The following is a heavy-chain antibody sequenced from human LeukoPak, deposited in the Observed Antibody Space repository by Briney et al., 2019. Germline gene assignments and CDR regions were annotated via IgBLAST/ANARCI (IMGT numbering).Heavy chain of an antibody. Sequence: SETLSLTCAVYGGSFSGYYWSWIRQPPGKGLEWIGEINHSGSTNYNPSLKSRVTISVDRSKNQFSLKLSSVTAADTAVYYCARVSSGATTVDYWGQGTLVTVSS. V-gene: IGHV4-34*01. J-gene: IGHJ4*02. CDR1: GGSFSGYY. D-gene: IGHD1-26*01. CDR3: ARVSSGATTVDY. CDR2: INHSGST.